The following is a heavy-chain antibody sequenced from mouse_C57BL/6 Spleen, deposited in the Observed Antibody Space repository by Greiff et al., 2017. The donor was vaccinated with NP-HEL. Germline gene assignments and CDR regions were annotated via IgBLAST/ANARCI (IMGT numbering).Heavy chain of an antibody. J-gene: IGHJ4*01. CDR1: GYTFTSYW. CDR2: IDPSDSYT. CDR3: ARGGNAMGY. V-gene: IGHV1-69*01. Sequence: QVQLQQPGAELVMPGASVKLSCKASGYTFTSYWMHWVKQRPGQGLEWIGEIDPSDSYTNYNQKFKGKSTLTVDKSSSTAYMQLSSLTSEDSAVYYCARGGNAMGYWGQGTSVTVAS.